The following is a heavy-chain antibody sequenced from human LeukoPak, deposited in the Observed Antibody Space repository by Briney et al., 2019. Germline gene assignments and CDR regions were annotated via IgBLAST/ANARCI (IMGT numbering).Heavy chain of an antibody. D-gene: IGHD2-21*02. CDR3: ARDRDFPRDQLDY. CDR1: GFTFSSYA. J-gene: IGHJ4*02. CDR2: ISGSGGST. Sequence: GGSLRLSCAASGFTFSSYAMSWVRQAPGKGLEWVSAISGSGGSTYYADSVKGRFTISRDNSKNTLYLQMNSLRAEDTAVHYCARDRDFPRDQLDYWGQGTLVTVSS. V-gene: IGHV3-23*01.